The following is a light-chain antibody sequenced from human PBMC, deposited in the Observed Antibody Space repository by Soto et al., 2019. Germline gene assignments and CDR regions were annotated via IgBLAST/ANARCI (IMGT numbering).Light chain of an antibody. V-gene: IGKV3-20*01. Sequence: EIVLTQSPGTLSLSPGERATLSCRASQSVRSSHLAWYQQRPGQAPRLLIYSASSRATGIPDRFSGSGSGTEFSLTISRLEPEDFAVYSCQQYSSSPATFGQGTKVEI. J-gene: IGKJ1*01. CDR3: QQYSSSPAT. CDR1: QSVRSSH. CDR2: SAS.